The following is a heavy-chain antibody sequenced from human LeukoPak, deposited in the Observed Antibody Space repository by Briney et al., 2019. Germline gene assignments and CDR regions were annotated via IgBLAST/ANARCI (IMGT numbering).Heavy chain of an antibody. CDR3: ASGSCSSTSCHAYYYYGMDV. J-gene: IGHJ6*02. V-gene: IGHV4-39*01. CDR2: IYYSGDT. D-gene: IGHD2-2*01. Sequence: SETLSLTCTVSGGSISNSYYWGWIRQPPGKGLEWIGSIYYSGDTYYNPSLKSRVTVSMDTSKNQVSLRLSSVTAADTAVYYCASGSCSSTSCHAYYYYGMDVWGQGTTVTVSS. CDR1: GGSISNSYY.